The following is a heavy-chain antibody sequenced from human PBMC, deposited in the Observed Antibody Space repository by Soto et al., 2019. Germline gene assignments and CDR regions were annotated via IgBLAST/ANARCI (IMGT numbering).Heavy chain of an antibody. Sequence: PGGSLRLSCVGSGFDVTTNCMRWVRQAPGKGLECVSIVCNGGATHYADSVKGRFTISRDRAKNTVHLQMNNVRAEDTAVYYCVRDKRTISGIFPGYWGQGTLVTVSS. J-gene: IGHJ4*02. CDR3: VRDKRTISGIFPGY. D-gene: IGHD1-1*01. CDR2: VCNGGAT. CDR1: GFDVTTNC. V-gene: IGHV3-53*01.